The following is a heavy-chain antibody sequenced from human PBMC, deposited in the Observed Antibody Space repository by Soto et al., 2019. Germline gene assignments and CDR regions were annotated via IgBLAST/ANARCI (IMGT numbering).Heavy chain of an antibody. V-gene: IGHV4-39*01. CDR1: GGSISSSNYY. D-gene: IGHD3-16*01. CDR2: IYYSGSA. Sequence: QLQLQKSGPGLVKPSETLSLTCTVSGGSISSSNYYWGWIRQPPGKGLEWIGSIYYSGSAYFNPSLDSRATMSVDTSRNQFSLKLSSVTAADTAVFYCANHEGPHPGGVINSWGQGTLVTVSS. J-gene: IGHJ5*02. CDR3: ANHEGPHPGGVINS.